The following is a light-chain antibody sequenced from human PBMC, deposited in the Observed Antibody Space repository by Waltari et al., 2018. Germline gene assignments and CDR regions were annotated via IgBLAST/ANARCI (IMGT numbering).Light chain of an antibody. Sequence: SALTQEASVSVAVGQTVTPSRAGASNHVAGHTVAWFQQISHGAPKTVMFGDSLPSGIADRFSGSTTGTTAYLTISGLQPEDEGDFYCSTWDYSLSGWVFGGGTKLTVL. CDR2: GD. CDR3: STWDYSLSGWV. V-gene: IGLV1-36*01. J-gene: IGLJ3*02. CDR1: SNHVAGHT.